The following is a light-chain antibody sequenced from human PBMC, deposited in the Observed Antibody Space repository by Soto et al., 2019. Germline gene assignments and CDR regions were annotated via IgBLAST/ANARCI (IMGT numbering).Light chain of an antibody. V-gene: IGLV1-51*01. J-gene: IGLJ1*01. CDR1: SSNIGGNS. CDR3: GSWDSSLSAYV. CDR2: DDN. Sequence: QSVVTPPPSVSAAPGQKVTISCSGSSSNIGGNSVSWYQQLPGTAPKLLIYDDNKRPSGIPDRFSGSKSGTSATLGITGFQTGDEADYYCGSWDSSLSAYVFGTGTKVTVL.